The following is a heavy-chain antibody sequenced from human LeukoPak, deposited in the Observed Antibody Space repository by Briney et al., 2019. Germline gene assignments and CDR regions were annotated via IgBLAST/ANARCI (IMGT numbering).Heavy chain of an antibody. CDR2: INHRGST. V-gene: IGHV4-34*01. CDR1: GDSFSGYY. CDR3: ARSWAGMYYPFYYFDY. Sequence: PSETLSLTCAVYGDSFSGYYWSWIRQPPGKGLEWIAEINHRGSTHYNPSLKSRVNISADTSKSQFSLNLDSVTVADTAVYYCARSWAGMYYPFYYFDYWGQGSLVTVSS. J-gene: IGHJ4*02. D-gene: IGHD2-8*01.